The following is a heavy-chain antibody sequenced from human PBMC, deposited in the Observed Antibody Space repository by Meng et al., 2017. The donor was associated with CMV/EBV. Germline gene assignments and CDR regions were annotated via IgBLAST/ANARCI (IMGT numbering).Heavy chain of an antibody. Sequence: LLQSGHGPVQPPSSLLSTCSASVGSISSGDYYCSWIRQPRGKGLGWIEYIYYSGSTYYTPSLKRLATISVDTNKNQFFLLLSSATAAETAVYYCARTGEYPTFDYWGQGTLVTVSS. J-gene: IGHJ4*02. CDR2: IYYSGST. CDR3: ARTGEYPTFDY. CDR1: VGSISSGDYY. D-gene: IGHD2/OR15-2a*01. V-gene: IGHV4-30-4*08.